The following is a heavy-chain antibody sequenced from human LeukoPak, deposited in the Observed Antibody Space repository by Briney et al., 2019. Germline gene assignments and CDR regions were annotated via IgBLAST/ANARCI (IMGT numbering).Heavy chain of an antibody. D-gene: IGHD3-9*01. CDR3: AAGVLRYFGWLPLDY. J-gene: IGHJ4*02. CDR2: INAGNGNT. CDR1: GYTFTSYA. V-gene: IGHV1-3*03. Sequence: ASVKVSCKASGYTFTSYAMNWVRQAPGQRLEWMGWINAGNGNTKYSQEFQGRVTITRDTSASTAYMELSSLRSEDMAVYYCAAGVLRYFGWLPLDYWGQGTLVTVSS.